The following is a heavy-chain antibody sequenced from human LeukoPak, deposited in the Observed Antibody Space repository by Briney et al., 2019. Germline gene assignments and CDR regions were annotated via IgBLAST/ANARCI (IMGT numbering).Heavy chain of an antibody. CDR1: GGSISSSSYY. CDR3: ARLPTHLDAFDI. V-gene: IGHV4-39*01. CDR2: IYYSGST. Sequence: SDTLSLTCTVSGGSISSSSYYWGWIRQPPGKGLEWIGSIYYSGSTYYNPSLKSRVTISVDTSKNQFSLKLSSVTAADTAVYYCARLPTHLDAFDIWGQGTMVTVSS. J-gene: IGHJ3*02.